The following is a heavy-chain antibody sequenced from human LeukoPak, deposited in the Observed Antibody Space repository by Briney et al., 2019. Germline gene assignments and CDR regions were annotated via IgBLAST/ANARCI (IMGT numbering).Heavy chain of an antibody. CDR2: IYYSGST. D-gene: IGHD5-24*01. CDR1: GGSISSYY. V-gene: IGHV4-59*01. CDR3: AREVEMATSVAFDI. Sequence: SETLSLTCTVSGGSISSYYWSWIRQPPGKGLEWIGYIYYSGSTNYNPSLKSRVTISVDTSKNQFSLKLSSVTAADAAVYYCAREVEMATSVAFDIWGQGTMVTVPS. J-gene: IGHJ3*02.